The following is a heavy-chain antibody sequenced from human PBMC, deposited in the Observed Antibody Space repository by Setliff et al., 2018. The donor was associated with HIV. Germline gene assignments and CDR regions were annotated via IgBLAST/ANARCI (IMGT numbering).Heavy chain of an antibody. Sequence: GGSLRLSCAASGFTFSRSAVHWVRQAPGKGLEWVAVISNDGSNKFYADSVKGRFTISRDNSKNTVYLQMNSLRTEDTALYYCAKEGRATTVVTPFDFWGQGTLVTVSS. CDR1: GFTFSRSA. J-gene: IGHJ4*02. D-gene: IGHD4-17*01. CDR2: ISNDGSNK. V-gene: IGHV3-30*01. CDR3: AKEGRATTVVTPFDF.